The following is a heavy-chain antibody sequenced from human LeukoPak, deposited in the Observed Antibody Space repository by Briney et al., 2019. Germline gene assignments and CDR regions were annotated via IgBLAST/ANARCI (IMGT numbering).Heavy chain of an antibody. D-gene: IGHD1-26*01. CDR3: ARRRDLYSGSYYPFDY. J-gene: IGHJ4*02. V-gene: IGHV5-51*01. CDR1: GYRFTNYW. CDR2: IYPGDSET. Sequence: GESLKISCKGSGYRFTNYWIGWVRQMPGKGLEWMGIIYPGDSETRYSPSFQGRVTISADKSISTAYLQWSSLKASDTAMYYCARRRDLYSGSYYPFDYWGQRTLVTVSS.